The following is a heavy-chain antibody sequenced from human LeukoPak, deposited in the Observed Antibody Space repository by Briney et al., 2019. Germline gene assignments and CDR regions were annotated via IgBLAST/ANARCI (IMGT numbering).Heavy chain of an antibody. CDR1: GYTFTSYY. CDR3: ARARPDCGGDCYPLSY. J-gene: IGHJ4*02. D-gene: IGHD2-21*01. V-gene: IGHV1-46*01. CDR2: INPSGGST. Sequence: GASVKVSCKASGYTFTSYYMHWVRQAPGQGLEWMGIINPSGGSTSYAQKFQGRVTITTDESTSTAYMELSSLRSEDTAVYYCARARPDCGGDCYPLSYWGQGTLVTVSS.